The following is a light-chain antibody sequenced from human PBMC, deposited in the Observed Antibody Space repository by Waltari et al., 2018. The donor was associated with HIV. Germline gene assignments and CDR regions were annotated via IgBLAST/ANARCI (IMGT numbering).Light chain of an antibody. J-gene: IGLJ1*01. Sequence: QSALAQPASVSGPPGQSVSISCIGTSSNVGEDGSVSWYQHVPGKAPKLLIYDISQRPPGISHRFSGSRSGDAASLMIFGLQREDEGDYYCLSYVGGGQYVFGSGT. CDR2: DIS. CDR3: LSYVGGGQYV. V-gene: IGLV2-23*02. CDR1: SSNVGEDGS.